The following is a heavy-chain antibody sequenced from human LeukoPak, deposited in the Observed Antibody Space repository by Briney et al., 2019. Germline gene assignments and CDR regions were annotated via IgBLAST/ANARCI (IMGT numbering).Heavy chain of an antibody. V-gene: IGHV1-18*01. J-gene: IGHJ3*02. D-gene: IGHD3-10*01. CDR2: ISAYNGNT. CDR1: GYTFTSYG. CDR3: ARRVYGSGTFDAFDI. Sequence: ASVKVSCKASGYTFTSYGISWVRQAPGQGLEWMGWISAYNGNTNYAQKLQGRVTMTTDTSTSTAYMELRSLRSDDTAVYYCARRVYGSGTFDAFDIWGQGTMVTVSS.